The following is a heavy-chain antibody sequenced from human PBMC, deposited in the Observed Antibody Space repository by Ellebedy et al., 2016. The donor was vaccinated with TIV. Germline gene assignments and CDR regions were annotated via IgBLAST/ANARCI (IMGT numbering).Heavy chain of an antibody. CDR1: GGSITSSYW. V-gene: IGHV4-4*02. Sequence: SETLSLXXAVSGGSITSSYWWSWVRQPPGKGLEWIGEIYHTGSTNYNPSLKSRVTISVDTSKNQFSLKLSSVTAADTAVYYCARTQNYDFWSGYPSYYYYGMDVWGQGTTVTVSS. D-gene: IGHD3-3*01. J-gene: IGHJ6*02. CDR2: IYHTGST. CDR3: ARTQNYDFWSGYPSYYYYGMDV.